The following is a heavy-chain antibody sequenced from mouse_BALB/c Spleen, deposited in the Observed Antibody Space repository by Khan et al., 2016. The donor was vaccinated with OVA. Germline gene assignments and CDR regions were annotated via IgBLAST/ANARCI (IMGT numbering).Heavy chain of an antibody. V-gene: IGHV1-77*01. CDR2: IYPGSGSA. J-gene: IGHJ3*01. Sequence: QVQLQQSGPELVKPGASVKMSCKASGYTFTDYVITWVKQRTGQGLEWIGEIYPGSGSAYYNEKFKDKATLTADQSSDTAYMQLSSLTSEDSAFYFCARSYDWAWFAYWGQGTLVTASA. CDR3: ARSYDWAWFAY. D-gene: IGHD1-1*01. CDR1: GYTFTDYV.